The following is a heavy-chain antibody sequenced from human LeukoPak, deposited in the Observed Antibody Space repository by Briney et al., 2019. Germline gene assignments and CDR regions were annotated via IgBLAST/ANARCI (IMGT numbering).Heavy chain of an antibody. Sequence: ASVKVSCKVSGYTLTELSMHWVRQAPGKGLEWMGGFDPEDGETIYAQKFQGRVTMTEDTSTDTAYMELSSLRSEDTAVYYCGMSGDRVPLQDDVFDVWGQGTMVTVST. CDR2: FDPEDGET. V-gene: IGHV1-24*01. D-gene: IGHD1-26*01. CDR1: GYTLTELS. CDR3: GMSGDRVPLQDDVFDV. J-gene: IGHJ3*01.